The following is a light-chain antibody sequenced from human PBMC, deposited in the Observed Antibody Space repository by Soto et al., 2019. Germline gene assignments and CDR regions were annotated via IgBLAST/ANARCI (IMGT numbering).Light chain of an antibody. Sequence: DIQMTQSRSSLSASVAHRVTITCRASQSISSYLNWYQQTPGKPPDLLIYAASTLESGPHSRFSGSGSGTEFNLTISHLQPEDFVTYYCQQYNSSATFGQGTKVDIK. J-gene: IGKJ1*01. CDR3: QQYNSSAT. CDR1: QSISSY. V-gene: IGKV1-39*01. CDR2: AAS.